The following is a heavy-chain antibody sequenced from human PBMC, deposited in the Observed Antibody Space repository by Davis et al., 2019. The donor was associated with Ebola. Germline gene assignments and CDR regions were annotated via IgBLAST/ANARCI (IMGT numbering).Heavy chain of an antibody. CDR1: GFTFSSYS. J-gene: IGHJ4*02. Sequence: GESLKISCAVSGFTFSSYSMNWVRQAPGKGLEWVSSISSSSSYIYYADSVKGRFTISRDNAKNSLYLQMNSLRAEDTAVYYCARGYDRVDYWGQGTLVTVSS. D-gene: IGHD3-22*01. CDR3: ARGYDRVDY. CDR2: ISSSSSYI. V-gene: IGHV3-21*01.